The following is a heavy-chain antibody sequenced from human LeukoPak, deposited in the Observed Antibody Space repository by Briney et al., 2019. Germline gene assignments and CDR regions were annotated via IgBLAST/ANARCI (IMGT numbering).Heavy chain of an antibody. J-gene: IGHJ4*02. D-gene: IGHD2-15*01. CDR1: GGSISSYY. V-gene: IGHV4-59*08. Sequence: SETLSLTSTVSGGSISSYYWSWIRQPPGKGLEWIGYIYYSGSTNYNPSLKSRVTISVDTSKNQFSLKLSSVTAADTAVYYCARQVLYCSGGSCENDYWGQGTLVTVSS. CDR2: IYYSGST. CDR3: ARQVLYCSGGSCENDY.